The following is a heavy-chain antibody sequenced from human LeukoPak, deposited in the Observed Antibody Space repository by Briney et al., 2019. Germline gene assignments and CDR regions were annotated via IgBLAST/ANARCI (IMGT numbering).Heavy chain of an antibody. Sequence: SETLSLTCTVSGGSISTYYWSRIRQPPGKGLEWIGYIYYSGSTNYNPSLKSRLTMSVDTSKSQFSLKLNSVTAADTAVYYCARDLYDSSGESDYWGQGTLVTVSS. D-gene: IGHD3-22*01. CDR1: GGSISTYY. CDR2: IYYSGST. V-gene: IGHV4-59*12. J-gene: IGHJ4*02. CDR3: ARDLYDSSGESDY.